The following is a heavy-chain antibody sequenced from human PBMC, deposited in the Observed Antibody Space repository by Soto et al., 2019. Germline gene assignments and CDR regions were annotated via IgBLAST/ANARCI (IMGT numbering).Heavy chain of an antibody. D-gene: IGHD3-9*01. J-gene: IGHJ3*02. CDR1: GYIFTGYY. CDR2: INTKTGGT. Sequence: QVQLVQSGAEVKKPGASVKVSCKASGYIFTGYYIQWVRQAPGQGLEWMGWINTKTGGTKYAQKFQGRVTMTRATSINPAYMEVSRLRSDDTAVYYCATDKVAFDMWGQGTMVTVSS. V-gene: IGHV1-2*02. CDR3: ATDKVAFDM.